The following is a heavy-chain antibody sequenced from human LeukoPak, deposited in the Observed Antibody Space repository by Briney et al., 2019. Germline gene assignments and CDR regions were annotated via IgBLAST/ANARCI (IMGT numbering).Heavy chain of an antibody. D-gene: IGHD3-10*01. V-gene: IGHV3-21*01. J-gene: IGHJ4*02. CDR3: ARRPFGADY. CDR1: GFSFSTYA. CDR2: ISTTSSYI. Sequence: GGSLRLSCAASGFSFSTYAISWVCQAPGKGLEWVSCISTTSSYIFYADSVRGRFTISRDNAKNSLYLQMDSLRAEDTAVYYCARRPFGADYWGQGTLVTVSS.